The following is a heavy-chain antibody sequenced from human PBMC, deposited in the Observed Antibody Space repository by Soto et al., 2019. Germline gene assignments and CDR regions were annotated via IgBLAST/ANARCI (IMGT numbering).Heavy chain of an antibody. D-gene: IGHD2-15*01. CDR2: IWHDGSNK. CDR3: AEARVEYTFGY. V-gene: IGHV3-33*06. Sequence: GGSRRLSWAPSGFTFSSYGMHWVRQAPDKVLEWVAVIWHDGSNKYYADSVKGRFTTSRDNSKNTLYLQMNSLRAEATAVYYSAEARVEYTFGYWGQRTLVTVSP. CDR1: GFTFSSYG. J-gene: IGHJ4*02.